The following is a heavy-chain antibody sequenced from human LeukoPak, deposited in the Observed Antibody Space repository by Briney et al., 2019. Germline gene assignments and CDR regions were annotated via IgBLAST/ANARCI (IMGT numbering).Heavy chain of an antibody. D-gene: IGHD3-22*01. Sequence: SETLSLTCAVYGGSFSGYYWRWIRQPPGKGVEWIGEIKHSGSTNYNPSLKSRVTISVDTSNNQFSLKLSSVTAADTAVYYCATGGYYDSSGYHDAFDIWGQGTMVTVSS. CDR1: GGSFSGYY. CDR3: ATGGYYDSSGYHDAFDI. J-gene: IGHJ3*02. CDR2: IKHSGST. V-gene: IGHV4-34*01.